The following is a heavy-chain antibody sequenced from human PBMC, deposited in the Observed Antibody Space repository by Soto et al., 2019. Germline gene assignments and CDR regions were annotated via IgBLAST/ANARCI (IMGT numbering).Heavy chain of an antibody. CDR1: GYTLTELS. CDR2: FDPEDGET. CDR3: ATIYRGYSSGGNWFDP. D-gene: IGHD6-19*01. J-gene: IGHJ5*02. Sequence: TSVKVSCKVSGYTLTELSMHWVRQAPGKGLEWMGGFDPEDGETIYAQKFQGRVTMTEDTSTDTAYMELSSLRSEDTAVYYCATIYRGYSSGGNWFDPWGQGTLVTVSS. V-gene: IGHV1-24*01.